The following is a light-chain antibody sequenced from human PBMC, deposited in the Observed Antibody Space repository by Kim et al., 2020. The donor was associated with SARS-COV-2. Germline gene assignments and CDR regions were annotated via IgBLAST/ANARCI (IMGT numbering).Light chain of an antibody. Sequence: GQSVTISCTGTSIDVGGYNFVACYQHHPGTAPKLMISEVDKRPSGVPDRLSGSKSGNTASLTVSGLQAEDEADYYCISYAGSDNLAFGGGTQLTVL. V-gene: IGLV2-8*01. CDR1: SIDVGGYNF. CDR3: ISYAGSDNLA. J-gene: IGLJ2*01. CDR2: EVD.